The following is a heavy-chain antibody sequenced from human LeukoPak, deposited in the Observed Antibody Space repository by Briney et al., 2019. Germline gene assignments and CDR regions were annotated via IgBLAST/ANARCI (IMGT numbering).Heavy chain of an antibody. CDR1: GYTFTSYG. J-gene: IGHJ3*02. D-gene: IGHD6-13*01. V-gene: IGHV1-18*01. CDR3: SRDVSSSWYSVAFDI. CDR2: ISAYNGNT. Sequence: GASVKVSCKASGYTFTSYGISWVRQAPGQGLEWMGWISAYNGNTNYAQKFQGRVTMTRDMSTSTVYMELSSLRSEDTAVYYCSRDVSSSWYSVAFDIWGQGTMVTVSS.